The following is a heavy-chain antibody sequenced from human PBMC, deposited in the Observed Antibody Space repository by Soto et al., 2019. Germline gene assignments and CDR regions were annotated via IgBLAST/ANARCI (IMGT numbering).Heavy chain of an antibody. CDR3: ARPKGTYSSGYYYFDF. D-gene: IGHD6-19*01. V-gene: IGHV1-69*01. Sequence: QVQLEQSGGEVKQPGSSVRVSCKTSGGTFSTYAINWVRQAPGQGLEWMGAIIPHFGTADYSQKFQGRVTITADESTSTAYMELSSLRFDDTAVYFCARPKGTYSSGYYYFDFWGQGTLVTVSS. CDR2: IIPHFGTA. J-gene: IGHJ4*02. CDR1: GGTFSTYA.